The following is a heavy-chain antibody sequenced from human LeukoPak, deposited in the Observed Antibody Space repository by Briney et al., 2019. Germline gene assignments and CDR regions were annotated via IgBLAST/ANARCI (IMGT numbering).Heavy chain of an antibody. CDR2: IYYSGST. D-gene: IGHD2-2*01. V-gene: IGHV4-39*07. J-gene: IGHJ4*02. Sequence: SETLSLTCTVSGGSISSSSYYWGWIRQPPGKGLEWIGSIYYSGSTYYNPSLKSRVTISVDTSKNQFSLKLSSVTAADTAVYYCARVREDIVVVPANFDYWGQGTLVTVSS. CDR1: GGSISSSSYY. CDR3: ARVREDIVVVPANFDY.